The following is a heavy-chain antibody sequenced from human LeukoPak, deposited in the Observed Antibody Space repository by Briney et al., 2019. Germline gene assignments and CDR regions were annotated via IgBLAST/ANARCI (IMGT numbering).Heavy chain of an antibody. CDR3: ASCSNLGL. Sequence: RGESCPSPLQGSGYSSTVYCIAWVRQMPGKGLEWMGIINPSDSDTRYSPSFQGQVTISADKSISSAYLQWSSLKASDSAMYYCASCSNLGLRGQGTLVTVSS. J-gene: IGHJ4*01. V-gene: IGHV5-51*01. D-gene: IGHD1-14*01. CDR1: GYSSTVYC. CDR2: INPSDSDT.